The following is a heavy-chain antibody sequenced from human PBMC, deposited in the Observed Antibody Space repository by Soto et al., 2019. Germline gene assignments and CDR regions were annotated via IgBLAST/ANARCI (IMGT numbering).Heavy chain of an antibody. CDR3: ARRGRWSSSRIFAP. Sequence: GGSLRLSCAASGFTFSIYWNSLVRQAPGKGLEWVANIKQDGSEKYYGDSVKGRFTISRDNDKDSLYLKMNSLRAEDTAVYYCARRGRWSSSRIFAPWGQGTLVTVS. J-gene: IGHJ5*02. D-gene: IGHD6-6*01. CDR1: GFTFSIYW. V-gene: IGHV3-7*01. CDR2: IKQDGSEK.